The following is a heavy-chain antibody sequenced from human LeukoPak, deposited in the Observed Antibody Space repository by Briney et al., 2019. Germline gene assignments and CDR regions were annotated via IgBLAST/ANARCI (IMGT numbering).Heavy chain of an antibody. Sequence: SETLSLTCTVSGGSISSSSYYWGWIRQPPGKGLEWIGSIYYSGSTYYNPSLKSRVTISVDTSKNQFSLKLSSVTAADTAVYYCARHHRGTTYYDFWSGSYFDYWGRGTLVTVSS. V-gene: IGHV4-39*01. CDR3: ARHHRGTTYYDFWSGSYFDY. CDR1: GGSISSSSYY. CDR2: IYYSGST. D-gene: IGHD3-3*01. J-gene: IGHJ4*02.